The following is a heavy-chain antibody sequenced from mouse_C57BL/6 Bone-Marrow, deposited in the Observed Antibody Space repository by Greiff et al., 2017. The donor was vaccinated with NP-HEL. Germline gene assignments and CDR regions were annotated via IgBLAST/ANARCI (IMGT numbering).Heavy chain of an antibody. CDR3: ARDYYGRRFAY. CDR1: GYTFTSYW. CDR2: INPSSGYT. Sequence: QVQLQQSGAELAKPGASVKLSCKASGYTFTSYWMHWVKQRPGQGLAWIGYINPSSGYTKYNQKFKDKAPLTADKSTSTAYMQLSSLTYEDSAVYYCARDYYGRRFAYWGQGTLVTVSA. J-gene: IGHJ3*01. D-gene: IGHD1-1*01. V-gene: IGHV1-7*01.